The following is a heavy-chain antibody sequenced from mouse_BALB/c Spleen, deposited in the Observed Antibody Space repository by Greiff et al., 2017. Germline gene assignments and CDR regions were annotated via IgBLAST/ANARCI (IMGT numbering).Heavy chain of an antibody. CDR3: ARPLYYDYPWFAY. CDR2: IDPSTGYT. Sequence: QVQLQQSGAELAKPGASVKMSCKASGYTFTSYWMHWVKQRPGQGLEWIGYIDPSTGYTEYNQKFKDKATLTADKSSSTAYMQLSSLTSEDSAVYYCARPLYYDYPWFAYWGQGTLVTVSA. CDR1: GYTFTSYW. V-gene: IGHV1-7*01. J-gene: IGHJ3*01. D-gene: IGHD2-4*01.